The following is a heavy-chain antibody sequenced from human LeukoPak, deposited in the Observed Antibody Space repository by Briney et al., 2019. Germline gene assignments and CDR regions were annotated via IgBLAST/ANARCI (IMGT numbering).Heavy chain of an antibody. CDR3: ATHCSGTSCHRDY. CDR1: GFTLSSYG. Sequence: PGGSLRLSCAASGFTLSSYGMHWVRQAPGKGLECVAFIQSDGSTKYYSDSVKGRFTISRDNSMNTLYLQMNSLRVEDTAVYYCATHCSGTSCHRDYWGQGTPVTVSS. D-gene: IGHD2-2*01. J-gene: IGHJ4*02. CDR2: IQSDGSTK. V-gene: IGHV3-30*02.